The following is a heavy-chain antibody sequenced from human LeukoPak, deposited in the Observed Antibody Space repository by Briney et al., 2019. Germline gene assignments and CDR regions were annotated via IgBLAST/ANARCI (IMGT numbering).Heavy chain of an antibody. V-gene: IGHV4-39*01. CDR3: ARLPYSSGWYGGFDY. CDR2: LYYSGST. CDR1: GGSISSSSYY. D-gene: IGHD6-19*01. Sequence: PSETLSLTCTVSGGSISSSSYYWGWIRQPPGKGLEWIGGLYYSGSTYYNPSLKSRVTISVDTSRNQFSLKLSSVTAADMAVYYCARLPYSSGWYGGFDYWGQGTLVTVSS. J-gene: IGHJ4*02.